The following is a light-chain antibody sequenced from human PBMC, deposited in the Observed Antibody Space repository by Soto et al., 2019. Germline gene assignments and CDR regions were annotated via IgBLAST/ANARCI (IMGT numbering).Light chain of an antibody. J-gene: IGLJ2*01. V-gene: IGLV1-51*01. CDR1: GSNIGTNY. CDR2: DNN. CDR3: GAWDTSLTTVL. Sequence: QSVLTQPPSVSAAPGQKVTISCSGSGSNIGTNYVSWYQQLPGTAPKLLIYDNNKRPSGIPDRFSGSQSGTSATLGITGLQTGDEADYYCGAWDTSLTTVLFGGGTKLTVL.